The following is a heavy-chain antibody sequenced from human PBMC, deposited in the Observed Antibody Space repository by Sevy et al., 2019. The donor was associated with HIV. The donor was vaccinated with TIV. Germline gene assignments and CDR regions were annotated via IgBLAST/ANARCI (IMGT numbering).Heavy chain of an antibody. D-gene: IGHD6-13*01. J-gene: IGHJ5*02. CDR1: GFAFYDYS. Sequence: GGSLRLSCAASGFAFYDYSMSWIRQAPGKGLEWVATLSFGCGKINYADSVKGRFTISRDNSKNTLYLQMNSLRAEDTAVYYCAKDKEGDRYSSSWAKARFNWFDPWGQGTLVTVSS. CDR3: AKDKEGDRYSSSWAKARFNWFDP. V-gene: IGHV3-23*01. CDR2: LSFGCGKI.